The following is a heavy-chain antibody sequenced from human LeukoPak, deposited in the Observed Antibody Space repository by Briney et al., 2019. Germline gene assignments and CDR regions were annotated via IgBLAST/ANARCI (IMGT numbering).Heavy chain of an antibody. J-gene: IGHJ4*02. Sequence: NSGGSLRLSCAASGFTFSSYGMNWVRQAPGKGLEWVSSISSSSSYIYYADSVKGRFTISRDNAKNSLYLQMNSLRAEDTAVYYCARESSSGYSGYDPVAFDYWGQGTLVTVSS. CDR3: ARESSSGYSGYDPVAFDY. CDR1: GFTFSSYG. D-gene: IGHD5-12*01. CDR2: ISSSSSYI. V-gene: IGHV3-21*01.